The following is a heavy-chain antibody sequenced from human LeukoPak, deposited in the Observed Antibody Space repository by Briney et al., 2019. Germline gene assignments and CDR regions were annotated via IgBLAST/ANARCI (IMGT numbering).Heavy chain of an antibody. CDR1: GFTFSSYS. D-gene: IGHD3-22*01. J-gene: IGHJ4*02. CDR3: ARGPSSRLNYYDSSGYCFDY. V-gene: IGHV3-21*01. Sequence: GGSLRLSCAASGFTFSSYSMNWVRQAPGKGLEWVSSISSSSSYIYYADSVKGRFTISRDNAKNSLYLQMNSLRAEDTAVYYCARGPSSRLNYYDSSGYCFDYWGQGTLVTVSS. CDR2: ISSSSSYI.